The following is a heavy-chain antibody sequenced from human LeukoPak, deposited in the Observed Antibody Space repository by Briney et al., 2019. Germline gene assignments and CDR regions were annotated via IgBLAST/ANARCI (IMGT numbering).Heavy chain of an antibody. D-gene: IGHD3-10*01. V-gene: IGHV6-1*01. CDR2: TYYRSKWYK. CDR1: GDSASRNNAG. CDR3: VRGGLVRGTLNSLISFDV. Sequence: SQTLSLTCAISGDSASRNNAGRSWIRQSPSRGLEWLARTYYRSKWYKDEAGSYKDEAGSLKNRITINADTAKNQVSLQVTSVTAEDTAMYYCVRGGLVRGTLNSLISFDVWGQGIMVTVSS. J-gene: IGHJ3*01.